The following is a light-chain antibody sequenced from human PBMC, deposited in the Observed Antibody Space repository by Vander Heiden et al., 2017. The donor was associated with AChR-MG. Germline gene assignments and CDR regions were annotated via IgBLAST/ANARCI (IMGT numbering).Light chain of an antibody. CDR3: QQYENWPPRYT. CDR2: AAS. J-gene: IGKJ2*01. Sequence: EIVMTQSPATLSVSPGETATLSCRASQSVSLNLAWYQQRPGQPPRLLIYAASTRATGVPARFSGSGSNTEFTLTITSLQSEDFGIYYCQQYENWPPRYTFGQGTKL. CDR1: QSVSLN. V-gene: IGKV3-15*01.